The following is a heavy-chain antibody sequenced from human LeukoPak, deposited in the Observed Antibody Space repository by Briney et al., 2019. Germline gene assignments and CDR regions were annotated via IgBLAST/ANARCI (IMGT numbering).Heavy chain of an antibody. D-gene: IGHD1-26*01. CDR1: GYTFTSYY. CDR2: INPSGGST. Sequence: GASVKVSCKASGYTFTSYYMHWVRQAPGQGLEWMGIINPSGGSTSYAQKFQGRVTMTRDMSTSTVYMELSSLRSEDTAVNYCARDPVGVGATTEGGFDYWGQGTLVTVSS. J-gene: IGHJ4*02. CDR3: ARDPVGVGATTEGGFDY. V-gene: IGHV1-46*01.